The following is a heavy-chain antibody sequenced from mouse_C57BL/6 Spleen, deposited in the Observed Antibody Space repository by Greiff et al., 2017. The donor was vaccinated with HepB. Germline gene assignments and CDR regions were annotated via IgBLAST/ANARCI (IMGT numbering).Heavy chain of an antibody. D-gene: IGHD1-1*01. V-gene: IGHV1-78*01. Sequence: LQESDAELVKPGASVKISCKVSGYTFTDHTIHWMKQRPEQGLEWIGYIYPRDGSTKYNEKFKGKATLTADKSSSTAYMQLNSLTSEDSAVYFCARGYYGSSWGFAYWGQGTLVTVSA. CDR3: ARGYYGSSWGFAY. J-gene: IGHJ3*01. CDR1: GYTFTDHT. CDR2: IYPRDGST.